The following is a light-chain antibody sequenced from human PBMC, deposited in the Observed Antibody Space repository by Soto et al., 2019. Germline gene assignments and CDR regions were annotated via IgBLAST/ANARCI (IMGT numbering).Light chain of an antibody. CDR1: QSISSN. Sequence: EIVMTQSPATLSVSPGERATLSCRASQSISSNLAWYQQKPGQAPRLLISAASTRATGVPARFSGSGSGTEVTLTISSLQSEDCAAYYCQQYNDWPTWTFGPGTKVEIK. V-gene: IGKV3-15*01. CDR3: QQYNDWPTWT. CDR2: AAS. J-gene: IGKJ1*01.